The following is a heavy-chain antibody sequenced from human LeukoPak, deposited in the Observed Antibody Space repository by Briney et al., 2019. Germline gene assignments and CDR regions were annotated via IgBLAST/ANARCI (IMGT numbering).Heavy chain of an antibody. V-gene: IGHV3-7*05. D-gene: IGHD6-13*01. CDR1: GFIFSSSW. CDR3: AKDGHTSSPRGWFDP. J-gene: IGHJ5*02. Sequence: GGSLRLSCAASGFIFSSSWMSWVRQAPGKGLEWVANIKEDGSEKYYVDSVKGRFTISRDNSKNTLFLQMNSLRAEDTAVYYCAKDGHTSSPRGWFDPWGQGTLVTVSS. CDR2: IKEDGSEK.